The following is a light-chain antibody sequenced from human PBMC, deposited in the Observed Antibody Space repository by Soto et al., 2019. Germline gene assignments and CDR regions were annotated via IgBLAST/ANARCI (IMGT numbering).Light chain of an antibody. Sequence: AIRRTQSPSSLSASTGDRVTITCRASQGISSYLAWYQQKPGKAPKLLIYAASTLQSGVPSRFSGSGSGTDFTLTISCLQTEDFATYYCQQYYSYPLTFGGGTKVDIK. CDR3: QQYYSYPLT. CDR2: AAS. J-gene: IGKJ4*01. CDR1: QGISSY. V-gene: IGKV1-8*01.